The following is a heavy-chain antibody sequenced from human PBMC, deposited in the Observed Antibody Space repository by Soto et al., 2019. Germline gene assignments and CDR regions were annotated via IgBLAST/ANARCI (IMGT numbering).Heavy chain of an antibody. CDR3: ARDDFWSGYYSI. V-gene: IGHV3-74*01. Sequence: GGSLRLSCAVSGFTFSSYWMHWVRQAPGKGLVWVSRINSDGSSTTYADSVKGRFTISRDNAKNTLYLQMHSLRAEDTAVYYCARDDFWSGYYSIWGKGTTVTVSS. J-gene: IGHJ6*04. CDR1: GFTFSSYW. CDR2: INSDGSST. D-gene: IGHD3-3*01.